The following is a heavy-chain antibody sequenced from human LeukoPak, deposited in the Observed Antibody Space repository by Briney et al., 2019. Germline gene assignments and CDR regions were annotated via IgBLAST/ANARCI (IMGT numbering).Heavy chain of an antibody. CDR2: MNVKTGAT. D-gene: IGHD1-26*01. CDR3: ARQSGTYWGLDY. J-gene: IGHJ4*02. Sequence: ASVTVSCKASGYTFTDYCIHWVRQAPGHGLEWLGWMNVKTGATSSAQRFPGRFTMTRDTSIGTASMEFSSLTSDDTAVYYCARQSGTYWGLDYWGQGTLVTVSS. CDR1: GYTFTDYC. V-gene: IGHV1-2*02.